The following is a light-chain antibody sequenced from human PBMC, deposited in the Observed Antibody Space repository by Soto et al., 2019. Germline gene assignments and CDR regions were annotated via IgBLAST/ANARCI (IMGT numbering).Light chain of an antibody. CDR2: DVS. J-gene: IGLJ1*01. Sequence: QSALTQPASVSGSPGQSIPISCTGTSSDVGGSKYVSWYQQHPGQAPKLMIYDVSNRPSGISDRFSGSKSGYTASLTISGLQTEDEADYYCSSYGGSSSALSVFGTGTKVTVL. V-gene: IGLV2-14*03. CDR3: SSYGGSSSALSV. CDR1: SSDVGGSKY.